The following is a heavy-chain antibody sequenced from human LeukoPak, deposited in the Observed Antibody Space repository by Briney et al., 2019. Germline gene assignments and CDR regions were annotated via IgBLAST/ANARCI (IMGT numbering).Heavy chain of an antibody. V-gene: IGHV3-7*05. CDR1: GFTFSNYW. CDR2: IKEDGSEK. D-gene: IGHD5-18*01. Sequence: PGGSLRLSCAASGFTFSNYWMNWARQAPGKGLECVASIKEDGSEKYYVDSVKGRFTISRDNARNSLSLQMNSLTAEDTALYYCARGLGYGWFDPWGQGTLVTVSS. CDR3: ARGLGYGWFDP. J-gene: IGHJ5*02.